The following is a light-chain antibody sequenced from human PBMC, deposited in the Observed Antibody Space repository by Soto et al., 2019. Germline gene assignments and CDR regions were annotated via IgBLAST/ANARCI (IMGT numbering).Light chain of an antibody. V-gene: IGLV2-14*01. CDR3: SSYTSSSTLYV. CDR1: SSDVGAYNY. Sequence: QSVLTQPASVSGSPGQSITISCTGTSSDVGAYNYVSWYQQQSGKAPKLIIHEVSNRPSGVSNRFSGSKSGNTASLTISGLQAEDEADYYCSSYTSSSTLYVFGTGTKVTVL. J-gene: IGLJ1*01. CDR2: EVS.